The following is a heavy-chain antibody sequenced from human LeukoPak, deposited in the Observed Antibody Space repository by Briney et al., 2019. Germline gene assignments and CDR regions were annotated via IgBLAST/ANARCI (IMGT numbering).Heavy chain of an antibody. V-gene: IGHV3-30-3*01. CDR1: GFTFSSYA. Sequence: PGRSLRLSCAASGFTFSSYAMHWVRQAPGKGLEWVAVISYDGSNKYYADSVKGRFTISRDNSKNTLYLQMNSLRAEDTAVYYCATTYGDYYFDYWGQGTLVTVSS. D-gene: IGHD4-17*01. CDR2: ISYDGSNK. J-gene: IGHJ4*02. CDR3: ATTYGDYYFDY.